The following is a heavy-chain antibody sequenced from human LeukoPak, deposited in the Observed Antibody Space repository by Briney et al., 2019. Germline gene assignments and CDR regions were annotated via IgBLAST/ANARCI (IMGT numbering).Heavy chain of an antibody. D-gene: IGHD6-19*01. CDR2: ISGSGGST. J-gene: IGHJ4*02. Sequence: PGGSLRLSCAASGFTFNIYAMSWVRQAPGKGLEWVSAISGSGGSTYYADSVKGRFTISRDNSKNTLYLQMNSLRAEDTAVYYCAKGGGFRICSSGHDYWGQGTLVSVSS. CDR1: GFTFNIYA. CDR3: AKGGGFRICSSGHDY. V-gene: IGHV3-23*01.